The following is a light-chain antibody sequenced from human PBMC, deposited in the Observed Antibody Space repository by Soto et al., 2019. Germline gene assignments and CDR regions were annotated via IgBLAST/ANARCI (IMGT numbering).Light chain of an antibody. CDR2: GAS. J-gene: IGKJ2*01. CDR1: QSVSNY. Sequence: EIVLTQSPATLSLSPGERATLSCRASQSVSNYLAWYQQKPGQAPRLLIYGASNRATGIPARFSGSGSGTDFTLTSSSLDPEDFAVYYCQHRGKWPRTFGQGTKLEIK. V-gene: IGKV3-11*01. CDR3: QHRGKWPRT.